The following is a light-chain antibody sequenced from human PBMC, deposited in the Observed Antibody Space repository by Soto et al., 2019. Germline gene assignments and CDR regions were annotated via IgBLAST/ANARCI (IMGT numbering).Light chain of an antibody. Sequence: QSALTQPASVSGSPGQSITISCTGTSSDVGGYTYVSWYQHHPGKAPKLMIYEVSNRPSGVSNRFSGSKSGNTASLTISGLQAEDEADYYCSSYTSSSTYVFGTGTKLTVL. CDR2: EVS. CDR1: SSDVGGYTY. CDR3: SSYTSSSTYV. J-gene: IGLJ1*01. V-gene: IGLV2-14*01.